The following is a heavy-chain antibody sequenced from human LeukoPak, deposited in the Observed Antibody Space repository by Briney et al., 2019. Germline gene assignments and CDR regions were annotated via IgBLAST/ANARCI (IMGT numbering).Heavy chain of an antibody. D-gene: IGHD6-19*01. CDR1: GFTFSISI. CDR2: ISGSGTTI. Sequence: PGGSLRLSCAASGFTFSISIMNWVRQAPGKGLECVSYISGSGTTIYYADSVKGRFTISSDNAKNSLYLQMNSLRDDDTAVYFCARAVGGWFFDYCGQGTLVTVSS. J-gene: IGHJ4*02. CDR3: ARAVGGWFFDY. V-gene: IGHV3-48*02.